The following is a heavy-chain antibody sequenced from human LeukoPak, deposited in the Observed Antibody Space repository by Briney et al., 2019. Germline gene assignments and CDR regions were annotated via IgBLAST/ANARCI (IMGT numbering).Heavy chain of an antibody. J-gene: IGHJ4*02. Sequence: PGGSLRLSCAASGFTFSSYGMSWVRQAPGKGLEWVAFIRYDGSNKYYADSVKGRFTISRDNSKNTLYLQMNSLRAEDTAVYYCAKGGGNSELGYWGQGTLVTVSS. D-gene: IGHD4-23*01. CDR2: IRYDGSNK. V-gene: IGHV3-30*02. CDR1: GFTFSSYG. CDR3: AKGGGNSELGY.